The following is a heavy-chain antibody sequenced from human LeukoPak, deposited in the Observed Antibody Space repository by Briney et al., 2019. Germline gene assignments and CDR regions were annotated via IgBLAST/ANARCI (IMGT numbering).Heavy chain of an antibody. V-gene: IGHV3-7*01. D-gene: IGHD5-12*01. CDR1: GFTFSNYW. Sequence: GGSLRLSSAASGFTFSNYWMSWVRQAPGKGLEWVAHINQDGSEEHYMDSVKARFIISRDNAKNSLSLQMDSLRAEDTAVYYCVRDGGVSGYDLLDYWGQGTLVTVSS. CDR3: VRDGGVSGYDLLDY. CDR2: INQDGSEE. J-gene: IGHJ4*02.